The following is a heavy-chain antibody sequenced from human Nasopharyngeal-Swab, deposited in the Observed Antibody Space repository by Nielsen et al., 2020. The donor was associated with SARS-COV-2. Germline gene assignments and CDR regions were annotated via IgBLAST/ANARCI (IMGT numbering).Heavy chain of an antibody. J-gene: IGHJ3*02. V-gene: IGHV3-23*01. CDR3: AKDGVRYLAGGCAFDI. CDR2: ISGSGGST. Sequence: WIRQPPGKGLEWVSAISGSGGSTYYADSVKGRFTISRDNSKNTLYLQMNSLRAEATAVYYCAKDGVRYLAGGCAFDIWGQGTMVTVSS. D-gene: IGHD3-9*01.